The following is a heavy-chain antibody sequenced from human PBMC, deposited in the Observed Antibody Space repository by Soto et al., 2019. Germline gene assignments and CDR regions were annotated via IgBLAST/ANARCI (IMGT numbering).Heavy chain of an antibody. D-gene: IGHD1-26*01. CDR3: AKGAGDRLSLGMDV. CDR2: ISYDGSNT. CDR1: GFSISDYG. V-gene: IGHV3-30*18. Sequence: QVQLVESGGGVVQPGWSLRLSCAASGFSISDYGMDWVRQAPGKGLEWVALISYDGSNTYYADSVKGRFTISRDNSKDTLFLQMTGLRREDTAVYYCAKGAGDRLSLGMDVWGQGTTVTVSS. J-gene: IGHJ6*02.